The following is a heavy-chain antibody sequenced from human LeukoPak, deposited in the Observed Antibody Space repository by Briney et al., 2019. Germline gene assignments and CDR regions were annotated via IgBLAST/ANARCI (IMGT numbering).Heavy chain of an antibody. V-gene: IGHV4-59*01. CDR2: IYYSGST. Sequence: SETPSLTCTVSGGSISSYYWSWIRHPPGKGLGWIGYIYYSGSTNYNPSLKSRVTISVDTSKNQFSLKLSSVTAADTAVYYCARYYSNYDAYYNYMYVWGKGTTVTVSS. D-gene: IGHD4-11*01. CDR1: GGSISSYY. CDR3: ARYYSNYDAYYNYMYV. J-gene: IGHJ6*03.